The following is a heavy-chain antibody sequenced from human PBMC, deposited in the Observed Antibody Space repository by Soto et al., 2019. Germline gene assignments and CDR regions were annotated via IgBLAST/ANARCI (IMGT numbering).Heavy chain of an antibody. CDR1: GFTFSSDW. J-gene: IGHJ4*02. CDR2: INSDGSST. V-gene: IGHV3-74*01. CDR3: ARSREGYSYFDY. D-gene: IGHD4-4*01. Sequence: EVQLVESGGGLVQPGGSLRLSCAASGFTFSSDWMHWVRQAPGEGLVWVSRINSDGSSTVYAGSVKGRFTISRDNAKNTLYLQMNSLRAEDTAVYYCARSREGYSYFDYWGQGTLVTVSS.